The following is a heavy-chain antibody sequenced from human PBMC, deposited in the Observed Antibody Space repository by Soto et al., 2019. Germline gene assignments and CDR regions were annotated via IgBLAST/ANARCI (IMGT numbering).Heavy chain of an antibody. CDR1: GGSFSGYY. V-gene: IGHV4-34*01. J-gene: IGHJ4*02. Sequence: ASETLSLTCAVYGGSFSGYYWSWIRQPPGKGLEWIGEINHSGSTNYNPSLKSRVTISVDTSKNQFSLKLSSVTAADTAVYYCARGRRSDYATIRYWGQGTLVTVSS. CDR3: ARGRRSDYATIRY. CDR2: INHSGST. D-gene: IGHD5-12*01.